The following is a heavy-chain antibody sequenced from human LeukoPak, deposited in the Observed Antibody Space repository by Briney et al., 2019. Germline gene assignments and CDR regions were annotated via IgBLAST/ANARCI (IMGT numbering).Heavy chain of an antibody. CDR3: AKGGLYYDFWSGEDDY. CDR2: IRYDGSNK. Sequence: GGSLRLSCAASGFTFSSYGMHWVRQAPGKGLEWVAFIRYDGSNKYYADSVKGRFTISRDNSKNTLYLQMNSLRAEDTAVYYCAKGGLYYDFWSGEDDYWGQGTLVTVSS. D-gene: IGHD3-3*01. J-gene: IGHJ4*02. CDR1: GFTFSSYG. V-gene: IGHV3-30*02.